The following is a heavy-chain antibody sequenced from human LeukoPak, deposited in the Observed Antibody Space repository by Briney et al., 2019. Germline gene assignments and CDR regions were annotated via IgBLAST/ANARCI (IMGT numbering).Heavy chain of an antibody. J-gene: IGHJ6*03. D-gene: IGHD2-2*01. CDR2: ISSSGSTI. CDR1: GFTYSSYE. Sequence: GGSLRLSCAASGFTYSSYEMNWVRQAPGKGLEWVSYISSSGSTIYYADSVKGRFTISRDNAKNSLYLQMNSLRAEDTAVYYCARGGYCSSTSCQKTYYYYYYYMDVWGKGTTVTVSS. CDR3: ARGGYCSSTSCQKTYYYYYYYMDV. V-gene: IGHV3-48*03.